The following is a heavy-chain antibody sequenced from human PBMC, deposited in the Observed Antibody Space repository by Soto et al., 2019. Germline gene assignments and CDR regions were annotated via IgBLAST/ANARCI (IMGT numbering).Heavy chain of an antibody. D-gene: IGHD3-10*01. CDR1: GGSMNTTNW. V-gene: IGHV4-4*02. CDR3: TKDEAGSPFRY. CDR2: VFHSGIT. Sequence: VQLRESGPGQVKTSGTLSLTCAVSGGSMNTTNWWSWFRQPPAKGLEWIGEVFHSGITRYNPSLKSRATVSVDTSKNQFFLNLASVTAADTAVYYCTKDEAGSPFRYWGQGALVTVSS. J-gene: IGHJ4*02.